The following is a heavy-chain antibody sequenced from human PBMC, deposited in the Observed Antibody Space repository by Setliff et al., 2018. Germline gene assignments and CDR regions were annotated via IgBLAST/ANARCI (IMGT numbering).Heavy chain of an antibody. Sequence: PGESLKISCKGSGYSFTDYWIGWVRQMPGEGLEWMGIIHPSNSDTVYSPSFQGQVTISADRSITTAYLQWSRLKTSDTAIYYCARNRVALYDAFDIWGQGTMVTVSS. V-gene: IGHV5-51*01. D-gene: IGHD5-12*01. CDR3: ARNRVALYDAFDI. CDR2: IHPSNSDT. CDR1: GYSFTDYW. J-gene: IGHJ3*02.